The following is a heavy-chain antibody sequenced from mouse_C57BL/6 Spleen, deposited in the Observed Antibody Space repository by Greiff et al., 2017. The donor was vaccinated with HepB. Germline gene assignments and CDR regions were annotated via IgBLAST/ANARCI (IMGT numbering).Heavy chain of an antibody. Sequence: QVQLQQPGAELVRPGSSVKLSCKASGYTFTSYWMHWVKQRPIQGLEWIGNIDPSDSETHYNQKFKDKATLTVDKSSSTAYMQLSSLTAEDSAVYYCARRGPNWVSFDYWGQGTTLTVSS. CDR3: ARRGPNWVSFDY. CDR1: GYTFTSYW. V-gene: IGHV1-52*01. D-gene: IGHD4-1*01. CDR2: IDPSDSET. J-gene: IGHJ2*01.